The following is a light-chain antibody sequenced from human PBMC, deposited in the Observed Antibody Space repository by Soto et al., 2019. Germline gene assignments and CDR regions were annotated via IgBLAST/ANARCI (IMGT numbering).Light chain of an antibody. CDR1: SSDVGNYNL. Sequence: ALTQPASVSGSPGQSITISCTGTSSDVGNYNLVSWYQQHPDKAPKLMIHEVSKRPSGVSNRFSGSKSGNTASLTISGLQAEDEAAYYCCSYAGSSSNWVFGGGTKVTVL. V-gene: IGLV2-23*02. J-gene: IGLJ3*02. CDR2: EVS. CDR3: CSYAGSSSNWV.